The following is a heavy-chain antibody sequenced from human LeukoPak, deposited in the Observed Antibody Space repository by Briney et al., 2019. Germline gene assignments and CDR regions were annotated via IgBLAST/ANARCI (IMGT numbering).Heavy chain of an antibody. D-gene: IGHD6-13*01. J-gene: IGHJ6*04. CDR3: VRDSSSWYDYGMDV. CDR2: ISSSSSYI. Sequence: GGSLRLSCAASGFTFSSYSMNWGRQAPGKVLEWVSSISSSSSYIYYADSVKGRFTISRNNAKNSLYLQMNSLRAEDTAVYYCVRDSSSWYDYGMDVWGKGTTVTVSS. CDR1: GFTFSSYS. V-gene: IGHV3-21*01.